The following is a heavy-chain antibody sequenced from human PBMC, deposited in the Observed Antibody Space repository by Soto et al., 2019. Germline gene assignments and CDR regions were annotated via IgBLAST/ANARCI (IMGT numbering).Heavy chain of an antibody. D-gene: IGHD6-13*01. V-gene: IGHV4-59*01. CDR1: GGSISNYY. Sequence: QVQLQESGPGLVKPSETLSLTCTVSGGSISNYYWSWIRQPPGKGLEWIGYIYYSGTTNYNPSLKSRLSISVDTSKNQFSLKLSSVTAADTAVYYCARDSNSQNWFDPWGQGTLGTVSS. CDR3: ARDSNSQNWFDP. CDR2: IYYSGTT. J-gene: IGHJ5*02.